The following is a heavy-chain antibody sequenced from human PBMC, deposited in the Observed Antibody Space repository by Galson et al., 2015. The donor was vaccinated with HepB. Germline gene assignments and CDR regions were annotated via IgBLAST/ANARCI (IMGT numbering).Heavy chain of an antibody. V-gene: IGHV3-64D*06. Sequence: SLRLSCAASGLSFNSYAMHWVRQAPGKGLEHVSAISINGASRNDADSVRGRFTISRDNSKNTLYLQMSSLRPDDTAVYYCVKGQGDDPLDFLEYWGQGALVTVSS. CDR2: ISINGASR. J-gene: IGHJ4*02. CDR1: GLSFNSYA. CDR3: VKGQGDDPLDFLEY. D-gene: IGHD2-21*02.